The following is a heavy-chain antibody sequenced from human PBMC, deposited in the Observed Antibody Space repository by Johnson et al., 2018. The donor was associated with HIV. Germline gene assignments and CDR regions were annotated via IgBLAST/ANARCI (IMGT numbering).Heavy chain of an antibody. D-gene: IGHD6-6*01. J-gene: IGHJ3*02. CDR2: VSYDGSNK. CDR1: GFTVSRNY. Sequence: QVQLVESGGGVVQPGRSLRLSCAASGFTVSRNYMSWVRQAPGKGLEWVAVVSYDGSNKYYADSVKGRFTISRDNSKNTLYLQMNSLRADHTAVYYCARVASIALRPDAFDIWGQGTMVTVSS. V-gene: IGHV3-30*03. CDR3: ARVASIALRPDAFDI.